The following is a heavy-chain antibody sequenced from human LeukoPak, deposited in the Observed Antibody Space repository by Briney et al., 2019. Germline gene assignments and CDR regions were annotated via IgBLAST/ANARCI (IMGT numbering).Heavy chain of an antibody. CDR1: GYTFSNYG. CDR3: ARVPLDDASRHYYPH. CDR2: TNTGNGNT. Sequence: ASVKVSCKTSGYTFSNYGMHWVRQAPRQSLEWMGWTNTGNGNTKSSQKFQDRVTFTRDTSASTAYMELNSLSSEDTAVYYCARVPLDDASRHYYPHWGQGTLVTVSS. J-gene: IGHJ1*01. V-gene: IGHV1-3*04. D-gene: IGHD3-10*01.